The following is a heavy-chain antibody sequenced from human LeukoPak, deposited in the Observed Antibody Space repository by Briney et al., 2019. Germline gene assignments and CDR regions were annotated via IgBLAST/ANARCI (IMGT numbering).Heavy chain of an antibody. D-gene: IGHD5-18*01. V-gene: IGHV3-21*01. CDR3: ARGSGVQVWSSLDY. CDR1: AFTFSSFG. Sequence: GGSLRLSCAASAFTFSSFGMSWVRQAPGKGLEWVSSISSGGSYLYYADSVKGRFTISRDNAKNPLYLQMNSLRVEDTAVYYCARGSGVQVWSSLDYWGQGTLVTVSS. J-gene: IGHJ4*02. CDR2: ISSGGSYL.